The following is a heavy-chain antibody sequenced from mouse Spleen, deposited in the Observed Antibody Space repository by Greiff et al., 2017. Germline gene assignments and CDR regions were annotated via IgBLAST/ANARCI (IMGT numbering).Heavy chain of an antibody. CDR3: ARRGMITTVFAY. J-gene: IGHJ3*01. V-gene: IGHV5-12*02. CDR1: GFTFSDYY. CDR2: ISNGGGST. Sequence: EVMLVESGGGLVQPGGSLKLSCATSGFTFSDYYMYWVRQTPEKRLEWVAYISNGGGSTYYPDTVKGRFTISRDNAKNTLYLQMSRLKSEDTAMYYCARRGMITTVFAYWGQGTLVTASA. D-gene: IGHD2-4*01.